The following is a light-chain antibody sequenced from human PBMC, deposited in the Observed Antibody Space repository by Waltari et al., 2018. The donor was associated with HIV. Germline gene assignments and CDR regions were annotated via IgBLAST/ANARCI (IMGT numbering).Light chain of an antibody. Sequence: QSVLTQPPSVSAAPGQKVTISCSGSSSNIGTNYLSWYQQLPGTAPKLLIYDNNKRPSGIPDRFSGSKSGTSATLGITGLQTGDEADYYCGTWDSSLSAGEFGGGTKLTVL. CDR1: SSNIGTNY. CDR2: DNN. CDR3: GTWDSSLSAGE. J-gene: IGLJ3*02. V-gene: IGLV1-51*01.